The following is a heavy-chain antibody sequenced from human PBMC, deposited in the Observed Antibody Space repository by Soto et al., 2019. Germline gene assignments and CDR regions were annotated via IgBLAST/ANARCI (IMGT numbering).Heavy chain of an antibody. CDR1: GGSISSYY. J-gene: IGHJ4*02. CDR3: ARDGADYYDSSGYRLYYFDS. D-gene: IGHD3-22*01. V-gene: IGHV4-59*01. CDR2: IYYSGST. Sequence: SETLSLTCTVSGGSISSYYWSWIRQPPGKGLEWIGFIYYSGSTNYNPSLKSRVTISVDTSKNQFSLKLSSVTTADTAVHYCARDGADYYDSSGYRLYYFDSWGQGALVTVSS.